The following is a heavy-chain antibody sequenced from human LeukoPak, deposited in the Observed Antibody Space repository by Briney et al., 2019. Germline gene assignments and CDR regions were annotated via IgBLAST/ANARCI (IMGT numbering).Heavy chain of an antibody. V-gene: IGHV1-46*01. CDR3: AGVYGSGSYLPDY. D-gene: IGHD3-10*01. CDR1: GYTFTSYY. J-gene: IGHJ4*02. Sequence: ASVKVSCKASGYTFTSYYMHWVRQAPGQGLEWMGIINPSGGSTSYAQKFQGRVTITADESTSTAYMELSSLRSEDTAVYYCAGVYGSGSYLPDYWGQGTLVTVSS. CDR2: INPSGGST.